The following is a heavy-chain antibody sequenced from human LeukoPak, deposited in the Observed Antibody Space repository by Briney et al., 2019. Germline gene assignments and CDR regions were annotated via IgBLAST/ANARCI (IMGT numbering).Heavy chain of an antibody. V-gene: IGHV1-2*02. J-gene: IGHJ6*03. D-gene: IGHD3-16*01. Sequence: ASVKVSCKASGYTFTGYYMHWVRQAPGQGLEWMGWINPNSGGTNYAQKFQGRVTMTRGTSISTAYMELSRLRSDDTAVYYCARDYAKRRYYYYYMDVWGKGTTVTVSS. CDR1: GYTFTGYY. CDR2: INPNSGGT. CDR3: ARDYAKRRYYYYYMDV.